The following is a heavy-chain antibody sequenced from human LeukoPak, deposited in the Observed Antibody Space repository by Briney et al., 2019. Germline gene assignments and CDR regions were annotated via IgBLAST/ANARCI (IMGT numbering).Heavy chain of an antibody. Sequence: GESLKISCKGSGYSFTSYWIGWVRQMPGKGLEWMGIIYPGDSDTRYSPSFQGQVTISADKSISTAYLQWSSLKASDTAMYYCARHVHSSSSYGGSRYMDVWGKGTTVTLSS. CDR2: IYPGDSDT. CDR1: GYSFTSYW. D-gene: IGHD6-13*01. V-gene: IGHV5-51*01. J-gene: IGHJ6*03. CDR3: ARHVHSSSSYGGSRYMDV.